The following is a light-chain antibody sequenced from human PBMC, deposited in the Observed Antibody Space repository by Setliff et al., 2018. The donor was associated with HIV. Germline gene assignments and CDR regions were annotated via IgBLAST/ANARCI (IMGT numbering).Light chain of an antibody. J-gene: IGLJ1*01. CDR3: SSYTSRGTLV. CDR2: EVN. Sequence: SALTQPASVSGSPRQSITISCTGTSSDVGGYNFVSWYQLHPGKAPKLMIYEVNYRPSGVSDRFSGAKSGITASLTISGLQAEDEADYYCSSYTSRGTLVFGTGTKGTVL. V-gene: IGLV2-14*01. CDR1: SSDVGGYNF.